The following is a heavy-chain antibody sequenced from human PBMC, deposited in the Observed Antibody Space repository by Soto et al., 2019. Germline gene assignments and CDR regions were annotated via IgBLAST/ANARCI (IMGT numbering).Heavy chain of an antibody. J-gene: IGHJ4*02. V-gene: IGHV1-18*04. CDR3: ARYRWTRRYCSGGSCPFDY. CDR2: ISAYNGNT. CDR1: GYTFTSYG. Sequence: ASVKVSCKASGYTFTSYGISWVRQAPGQGLEWMGWISAYNGNTNYAQKLQGRVTMTTDTSTSTAYMELRSLRSDDTAVYYCARYRWTRRYCSGGSCPFDYWGQGTLVTVSS. D-gene: IGHD2-15*01.